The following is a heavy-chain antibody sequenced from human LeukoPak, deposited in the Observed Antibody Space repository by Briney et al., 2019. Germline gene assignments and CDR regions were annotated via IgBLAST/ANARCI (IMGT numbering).Heavy chain of an antibody. J-gene: IGHJ4*02. CDR1: GFTLSKYW. CDR3: ATKQWLAPPPDS. Sequence: GGSLRLSCAASGFTLSKYWMLWVRQAPGKGLESVSRINTDGTVTTYADSVKGRFTVSRDNADNTMFLQMNSVRDEDTAVYDCATKQWLAPPPDSWGQGTPVTVSS. D-gene: IGHD6-19*01. CDR2: INTDGTVT. V-gene: IGHV3-74*01.